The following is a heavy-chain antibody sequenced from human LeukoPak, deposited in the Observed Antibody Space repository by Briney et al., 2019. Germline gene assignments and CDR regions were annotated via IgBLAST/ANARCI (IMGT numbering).Heavy chain of an antibody. D-gene: IGHD3-10*01. V-gene: IGHV3-23*01. J-gene: IGHJ6*03. CDR3: AKDRGTMVRGVPRVYYYYYYMDV. CDR1: GFTFSSYA. Sequence: PGGSLRLSCAASGFTFSSYAMSWVRQAPGKGLEWVSAISGSGGSTYYADSVKGRFTISRDNSKNTLYLQMNSLRAEDTAVYYCAKDRGTMVRGVPRVYYYYYYMDVWGKGTTVTVSS. CDR2: ISGSGGST.